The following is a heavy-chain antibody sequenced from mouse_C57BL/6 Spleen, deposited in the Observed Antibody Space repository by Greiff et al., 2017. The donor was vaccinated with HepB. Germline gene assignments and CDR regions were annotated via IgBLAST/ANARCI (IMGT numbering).Heavy chain of an antibody. J-gene: IGHJ2*01. CDR3: AREGGDSYYFDY. V-gene: IGHV5-16*01. CDR2: INYDGSST. CDR1: GFTFSDYY. Sequence: EVQLVESEGGLVQPGSSMKLSCTASGFTFSDYYMAWVRQVPEKGLEWVANINYDGSSTYYLDSLKSRFIISRDNAKNILYLQMSSLKSEDTATYYCAREGGDSYYFDYWGQGTTLTVSS. D-gene: IGHD3-3*01.